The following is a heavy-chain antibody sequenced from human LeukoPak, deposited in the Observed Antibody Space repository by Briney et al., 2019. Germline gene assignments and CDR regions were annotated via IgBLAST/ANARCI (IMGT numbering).Heavy chain of an antibody. CDR1: GGSISSGDYY. CDR2: IYYSGST. V-gene: IGHV4-30-4*02. J-gene: IGHJ6*03. CDR3: ARAEVPAAPDYYYYYMDV. Sequence: PSETLSLTCTVSGGSISSGDYYWSWIRQPPGKGLEWIGYIYYSGSTYYNPSLKSRVTISVDTSKNQFSLKLSSVTAADTAVYYCARAEVPAAPDYYYYYMDVWGKGTTVTVSS. D-gene: IGHD2-2*01.